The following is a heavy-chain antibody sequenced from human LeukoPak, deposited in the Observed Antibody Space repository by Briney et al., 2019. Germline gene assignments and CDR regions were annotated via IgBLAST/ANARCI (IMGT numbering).Heavy chain of an antibody. V-gene: IGHV3-21*01. Sequence: PGGSLRLSCAASGFTFSSYSMNWVRQAPGKGLEWVSSISSSSSYIYYADSVKGRFTISRDNAKNSLYLQMNSLRAEDTAVYYCAKGYCSSTSCPPFHWGQGTLVTVSS. CDR3: AKGYCSSTSCPPFH. CDR1: GFTFSSYS. CDR2: ISSSSSYI. J-gene: IGHJ4*02. D-gene: IGHD2-2*01.